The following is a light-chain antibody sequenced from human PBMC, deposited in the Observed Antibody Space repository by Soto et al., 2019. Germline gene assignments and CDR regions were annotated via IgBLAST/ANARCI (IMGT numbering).Light chain of an antibody. J-gene: IGKJ2*01. V-gene: IGKV3-20*01. CDR1: QSVSSSY. CDR3: QQYGSSGYT. Sequence: EIVLTQSPGTLSLSPGERATLSCRASQSVSSSYLAWYQQKPGQALRLLIYGASSRATGIPDRFSGSGSGTAFTLTSSRLEPEDFAVYYCQQYGSSGYTFGQGTKLEIK. CDR2: GAS.